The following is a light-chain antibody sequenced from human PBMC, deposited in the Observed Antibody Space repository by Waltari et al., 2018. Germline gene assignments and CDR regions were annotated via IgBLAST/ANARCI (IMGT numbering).Light chain of an antibody. Sequence: QSALTQPASVSGSPGQSITISCTGTSSDIGTYNYVSWYQQRPGKAPKMMIYEVTKRPSGVSYRFSGSKSGNTSSLTISGLRAEDEADYYCSSHANTYNFAHVVFGGGTKLTVL. J-gene: IGLJ2*01. CDR2: EVT. CDR3: SSHANTYNFAHVV. CDR1: SSDIGTYNY. V-gene: IGLV2-23*02.